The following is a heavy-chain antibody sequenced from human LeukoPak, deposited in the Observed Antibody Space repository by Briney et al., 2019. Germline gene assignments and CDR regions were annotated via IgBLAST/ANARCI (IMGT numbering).Heavy chain of an antibody. V-gene: IGHV4-59*01. J-gene: IGHJ4*02. CDR3: VRDRGAS. CDR2: IHSTGRT. Sequence: SETLSLTCTVSGGSISDYYWSWIRQPPGRGLEWIGYIHSTGRTNYNPSLKSRVTFSIDTSKNQYSLKLTSVTAADTAVYYCVRDRGASWGQGTLVTVSS. D-gene: IGHD1-26*01. CDR1: GGSISDYY.